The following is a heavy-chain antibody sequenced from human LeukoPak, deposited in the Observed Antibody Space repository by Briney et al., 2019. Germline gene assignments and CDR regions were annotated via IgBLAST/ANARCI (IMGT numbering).Heavy chain of an antibody. CDR3: ARESETTLGGYYYGMDV. CDR1: GGSINSYY. D-gene: IGHD3-16*01. Sequence: SSETLSLTCTVSGGSINSYYWSWIRQPPGKGLEWIRYIYNSGSANYNPSLKSRVTISVDTSKNQFSLRLSSVTAADTAVYYCARESETTLGGYYYGMDVWGQGTTVTVSS. CDR2: IYNSGSA. V-gene: IGHV4-59*01. J-gene: IGHJ6*02.